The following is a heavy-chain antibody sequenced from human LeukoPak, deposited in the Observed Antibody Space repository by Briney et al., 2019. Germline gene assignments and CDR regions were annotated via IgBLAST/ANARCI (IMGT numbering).Heavy chain of an antibody. D-gene: IGHD5-12*01. CDR2: MNPNSGNT. Sequence: ASVKVSCKASGYTFTSYDINWVRQATGQGLEWMGWMNPNSGNTGYAQKFQGRVTMTRNTSISTAYMELSSLRFEDTAVYYCARGRPSWLRYPLGYWGQGTLVTVSS. CDR1: GYTFTSYD. CDR3: ARGRPSWLRYPLGY. J-gene: IGHJ4*02. V-gene: IGHV1-8*01.